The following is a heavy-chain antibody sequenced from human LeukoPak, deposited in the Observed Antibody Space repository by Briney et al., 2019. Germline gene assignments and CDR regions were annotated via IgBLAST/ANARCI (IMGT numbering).Heavy chain of an antibody. CDR1: GFTLSSYA. V-gene: IGHV3-23*01. CDR3: AKEVYYFDTSGLYSFAFDI. D-gene: IGHD3-22*01. Sequence: GGSLRLSCAASGFTLSSYAMSCVGQAPPKGLEGVSAISGSGGSTYYANSVKGRFTISRDNSKNTLYLQMNSLRVEDTAVYYCAKEVYYFDTSGLYSFAFDIWGQGTMVTVPS. CDR2: ISGSGGST. J-gene: IGHJ3*02.